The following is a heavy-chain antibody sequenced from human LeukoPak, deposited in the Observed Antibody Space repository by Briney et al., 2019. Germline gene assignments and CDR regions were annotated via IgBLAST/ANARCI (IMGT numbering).Heavy chain of an antibody. D-gene: IGHD6-19*01. CDR1: GFTFSSYW. V-gene: IGHV3-7*01. Sequence: GGSLRLSCAASGFTFSSYWMSWVRQAPGKGLEWVANIKQDGSEKYYVDSVKVRFTISRDNAKNSLYLQMNGLRAEATAVYYCARVSSSGWYRGDYWGQGTLVTVSS. J-gene: IGHJ4*02. CDR2: IKQDGSEK. CDR3: ARVSSSGWYRGDY.